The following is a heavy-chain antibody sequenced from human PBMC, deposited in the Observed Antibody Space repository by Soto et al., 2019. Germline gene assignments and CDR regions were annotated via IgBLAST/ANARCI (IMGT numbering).Heavy chain of an antibody. D-gene: IGHD3-22*01. J-gene: IGHJ4*02. V-gene: IGHV4-31*03. CDR1: GVSISSGGYY. CDR2: IYYSGNT. Sequence: QVQLQESGPGLVKPSQTLSLTCTVSGVSISSGGYYWSWIRQHPGKGLEWIGYIYYSGNTYYNPSLKSRVVISVDTSKNQFSLKLSSVTAADTAVYYCARAPGDYYDSSGSLYFDYWGQGTLVTVSS. CDR3: ARAPGDYYDSSGSLYFDY.